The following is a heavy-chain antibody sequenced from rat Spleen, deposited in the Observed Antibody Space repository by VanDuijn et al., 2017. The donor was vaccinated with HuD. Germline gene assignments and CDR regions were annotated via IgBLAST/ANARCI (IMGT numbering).Heavy chain of an antibody. J-gene: IGHJ2*01. V-gene: IGHV5-29*01. D-gene: IGHD1-9*01. CDR1: GFTFSDYY. CDR2: ISSDGGRN. Sequence: EVQLVESDGGLVQPGRSLKLSCAASGFTFSDYYMAWVRQAPTKGLEWVTTISSDGGRNFYRDSVKGRFTISRANAKSTLNLQMDSLRSEDTATYYGARRHYGYTDYFDYWGQGVMVTVSS. CDR3: ARRHYGYTDYFDY.